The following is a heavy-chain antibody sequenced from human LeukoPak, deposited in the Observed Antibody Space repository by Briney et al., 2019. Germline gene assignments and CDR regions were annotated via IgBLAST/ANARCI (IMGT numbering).Heavy chain of an antibody. J-gene: IGHJ4*02. V-gene: IGHV3-21*01. D-gene: IGHD3-22*01. CDR2: ISSSSSYI. Sequence: GGSLRLSCAASGFTFSSYSMNWVRQAPGKGLEWVSSISSSSSYIYYADSVKGRFTISRDNAKNSLYLQMNSLRAEDTAVYYCARDRDSIGPSPDYWGQGTLVTVSS. CDR3: ARDRDSIGPSPDY. CDR1: GFTFSSYS.